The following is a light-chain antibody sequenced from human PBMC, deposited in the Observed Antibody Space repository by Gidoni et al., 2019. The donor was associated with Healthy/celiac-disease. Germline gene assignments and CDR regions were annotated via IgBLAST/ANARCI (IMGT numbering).Light chain of an antibody. CDR3: QQSYSTPLT. Sequence: IHMTQSPSSLSASVGDRVTIPGRASQSISSYLNWYQQKPGKAPKLLIYAASSLQSGVPSRFSGSGSGTDFTLTISSLQPEDFATYYCQQSYSTPLTFGGGTKVEIK. V-gene: IGKV1-39*01. J-gene: IGKJ4*01. CDR1: QSISSY. CDR2: AAS.